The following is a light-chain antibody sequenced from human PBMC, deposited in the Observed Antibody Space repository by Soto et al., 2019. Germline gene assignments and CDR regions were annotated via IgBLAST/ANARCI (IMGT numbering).Light chain of an antibody. CDR1: QNFCNN. CDR2: GAS. Sequence: EIVMTQSPATLSVSPGERATLSCRASQNFCNNLVCYQHKPGQAPRLLIYGASTRATGIPARFSGSGSGTEFTLTISSLQPEDFATYYCQQLNHYPLTVGGGTQVAI. V-gene: IGKV3-15*01. J-gene: IGKJ4*01. CDR3: QQLNHYPLT.